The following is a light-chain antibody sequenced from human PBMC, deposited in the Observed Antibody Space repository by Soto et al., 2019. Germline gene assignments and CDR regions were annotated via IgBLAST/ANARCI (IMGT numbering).Light chain of an antibody. CDR3: QHRKNWPPGAA. CDR2: DAS. CDR1: QSINSY. Sequence: EIVLTQFPATLSLSPGERATLSCRASQSINSYLAWYQQKPGQAPRLLIYDASNRAAGIPARFSGSGSGADFTRTISSLEPEDFAVYYCQHRKNWPPGAAFGGGTKVEIK. V-gene: IGKV3-11*01. J-gene: IGKJ4*01.